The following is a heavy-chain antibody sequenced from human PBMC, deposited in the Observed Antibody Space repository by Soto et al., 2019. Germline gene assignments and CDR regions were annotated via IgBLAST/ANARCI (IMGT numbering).Heavy chain of an antibody. J-gene: IGHJ4*02. D-gene: IGHD3-3*01. V-gene: IGHV3-33*01. Sequence: GSLRLSCAASGFTFSSYGMHWVRQAPGKGLEWVAVIWYDGSNKYYADSVKGRFTISRDNSKNTLYLQMNSLRAEDTAVYYCARGYDFYDSDYWGQGTLVTVSS. CDR1: GFTFSSYG. CDR3: ARGYDFYDSDY. CDR2: IWYDGSNK.